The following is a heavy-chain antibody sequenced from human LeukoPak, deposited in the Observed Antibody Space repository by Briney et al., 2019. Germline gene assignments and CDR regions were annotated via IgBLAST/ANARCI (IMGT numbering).Heavy chain of an antibody. CDR3: ARGRFAIQLGVLSGGRYFDY. CDR2: INHSGST. V-gene: IGHV4-34*01. Sequence: SETLSLTCAVYGGSFSGYHWSWIRQPPGKGLEWIGEINHSGSTNYNPSLKSRVTISVDTSKNQFSLKLSSVTAADTAVYYCARGRFAIQLGVLSGGRYFDYWGQGTLVTVSS. D-gene: IGHD2-15*01. J-gene: IGHJ4*02. CDR1: GGSFSGYH.